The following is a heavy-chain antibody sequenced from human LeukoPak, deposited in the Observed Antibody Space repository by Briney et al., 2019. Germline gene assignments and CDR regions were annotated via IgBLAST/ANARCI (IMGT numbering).Heavy chain of an antibody. CDR3: ARQASGYGSGSFYFDY. CDR2: ISTSSSHI. J-gene: IGHJ4*02. D-gene: IGHD3-10*01. Sequence: GGSLRLSCAASGFTFSEYSMNWVRQAPGKGLEWVSFISTSSSHIYYADSVKGRFTISRDNARNSVSLQMNSLRAEDTAVYYCARQASGYGSGSFYFDYWGQGMLVTVSS. CDR1: GFTFSEYS. V-gene: IGHV3-21*01.